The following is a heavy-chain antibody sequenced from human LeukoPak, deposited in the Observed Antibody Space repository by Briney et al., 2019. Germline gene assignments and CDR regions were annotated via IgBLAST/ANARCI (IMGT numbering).Heavy chain of an antibody. CDR3: ATSYSSWYLQFDY. CDR1: GGSISSYY. V-gene: IGHV4-59*01. D-gene: IGHD6-13*01. Sequence: SETLSLTCTVSGGSISSYYWSWIRQPPGKGLEWIGYIYYSGSTNCNPSLKSRVTISVDTSQNQFSLKLSSVTAADTAVYYCATSYSSWYLQFDYWGQGTLVTVSS. J-gene: IGHJ4*02. CDR2: IYYSGST.